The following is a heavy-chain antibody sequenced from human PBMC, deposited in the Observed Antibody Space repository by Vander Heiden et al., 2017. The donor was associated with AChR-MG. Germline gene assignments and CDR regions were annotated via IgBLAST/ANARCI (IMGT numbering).Heavy chain of an antibody. D-gene: IGHD2-2*01. Sequence: QLQLQESGPGLLKPSETLSLTCPVSGGSISGSSHYWGWIRQPPGKGLEWIGSIYYSGGTYYTASLKSRVTFSVDTSKNQFSLRLSSVTAADTAFYYCARHYHRGAWFDPWGQGTLVTVSS. V-gene: IGHV4-39*01. CDR2: IYYSGGT. CDR1: GGSISGSSHY. J-gene: IGHJ5*02. CDR3: ARHYHRGAWFDP.